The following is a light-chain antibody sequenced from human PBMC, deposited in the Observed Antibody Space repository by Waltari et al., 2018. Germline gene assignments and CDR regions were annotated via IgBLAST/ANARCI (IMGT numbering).Light chain of an antibody. V-gene: IGKV3-20*01. Sequence: EIVLTQSPGTLPLSPGERATLSFRASQSVSSSYLAWYQQKPGQAPRLLIYGASSRATGIPDRFSGSGSGTDFTLTISRLEPEDFAVYYCQQYGSSPPWTFGQGTKVEIK. CDR1: QSVSSSY. CDR3: QQYGSSPPWT. CDR2: GAS. J-gene: IGKJ1*01.